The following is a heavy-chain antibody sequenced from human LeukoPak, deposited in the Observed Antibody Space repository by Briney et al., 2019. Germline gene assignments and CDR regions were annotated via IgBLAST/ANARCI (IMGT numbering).Heavy chain of an antibody. D-gene: IGHD6-13*01. CDR3: ATLAAAGTLDAFDI. J-gene: IGHJ3*02. CDR2: FDPEDGET. Sequence: ASVKVSCKVSGYTLTELSMHWVRQAPGKGLEWMGGFDPEDGETIYALKFQGRVTMTEDTSTDTAYMELSSLRSEDTAVYYCATLAAAGTLDAFDIWGQGTMVTVSS. V-gene: IGHV1-24*01. CDR1: GYTLTELS.